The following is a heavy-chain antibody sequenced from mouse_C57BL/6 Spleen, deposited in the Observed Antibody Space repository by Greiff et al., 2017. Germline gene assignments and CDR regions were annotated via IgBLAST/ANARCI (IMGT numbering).Heavy chain of an antibody. Sequence: VQLQQSGPELVKPGASVKIPCKASGYTFTDYNMDWVKQSHGKSLEWIGDINPNNGGTIYNQKFKGKATLTVDKSSSTAYMELRSLTSEDTAVYYCARTGYGSRGGDYFDYWGQGTTLTVSS. CDR1: GYTFTDYN. CDR2: INPNNGGT. CDR3: ARTGYGSRGGDYFDY. D-gene: IGHD1-1*01. V-gene: IGHV1-18*01. J-gene: IGHJ2*01.